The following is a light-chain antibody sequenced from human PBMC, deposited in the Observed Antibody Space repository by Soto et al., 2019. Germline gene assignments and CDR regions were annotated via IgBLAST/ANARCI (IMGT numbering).Light chain of an antibody. V-gene: IGKV3-15*01. J-gene: IGKJ2*01. CDR3: QQYNNWPPSYT. CDR1: QSVTSN. Sequence: EIVMTQSPATLSVSPGERATLSCRASQSVTSNLAWYQQKPGQAPSLLIYGASTRATGVPARFSGSGSGTEFTLTINSLQSEDFAVYHCQQYNNWPPSYTFGQGTKLEIK. CDR2: GAS.